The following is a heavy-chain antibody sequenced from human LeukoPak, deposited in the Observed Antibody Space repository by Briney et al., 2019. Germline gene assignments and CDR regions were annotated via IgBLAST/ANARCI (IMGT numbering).Heavy chain of an antibody. CDR2: ITVIAKTT. CDR1: GFTFASHS. V-gene: IGHV3-23*01. J-gene: IGHJ4*02. Sequence: GGSLRRSCEASGFTFASHSIGWVRQPPGKVLDWVSSITVIAKTTYYADSVKGRFTISRANSTNTVDLQSTSLRAEDTATYYCTKEDRQLVCAYWGQGTLVTVSS. CDR3: TKEDRQLVCAY. D-gene: IGHD5-18*01.